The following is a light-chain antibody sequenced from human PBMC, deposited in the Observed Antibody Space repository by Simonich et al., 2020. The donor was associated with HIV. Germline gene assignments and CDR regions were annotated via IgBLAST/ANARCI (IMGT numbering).Light chain of an antibody. V-gene: IGKV1-13*02. CDR1: QGISSA. CDR3: QQFNSYPVT. Sequence: AIQLTQSPSSLSASVGDRVTITCRANQGISSALAWYQRKTGKATKLLIYDASSLEIGVPSRFSGSGSGTDFTLTISSLQPEDFATYYCQQFNSYPVTFGPGTKVDIK. J-gene: IGKJ3*01. CDR2: DAS.